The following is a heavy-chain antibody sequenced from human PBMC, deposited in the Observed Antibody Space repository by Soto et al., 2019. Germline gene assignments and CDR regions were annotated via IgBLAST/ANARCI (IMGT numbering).Heavy chain of an antibody. V-gene: IGHV4-59*01. CDR1: GGSISGSY. CDR2: VYYTGST. CDR3: ARSVAVPGAHIDY. J-gene: IGHJ4*02. D-gene: IGHD6-19*01. Sequence: SETLSLTCSVSGGSISGSYWSWIRQSPGKGLEWLGYVYYTGSTNYSPSPRSRVSISVDTSKNEFSLRLSSVTAADTAVYFCARSVAVPGAHIDYWGQGTQVT.